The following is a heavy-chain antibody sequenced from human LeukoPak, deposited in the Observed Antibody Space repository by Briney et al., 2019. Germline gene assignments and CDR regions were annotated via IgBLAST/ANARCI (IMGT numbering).Heavy chain of an antibody. D-gene: IGHD6-13*01. CDR2: INPNSGGT. J-gene: IGHJ4*02. V-gene: IGHV1-2*02. Sequence: ASVKVSCKASGYTFTGYYMHWVRQAPGQGLEWMGWINPNSGGTNYAQKFQGRVTMTRDTSISTAYMELGRLRSDDTAVYYCAREGGYSSSWYYFDYWGQGTLVTVSS. CDR3: AREGGYSSSWYYFDY. CDR1: GYTFTGYY.